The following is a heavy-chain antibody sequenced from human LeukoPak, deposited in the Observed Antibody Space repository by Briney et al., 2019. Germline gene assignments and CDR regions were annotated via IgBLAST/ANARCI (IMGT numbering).Heavy chain of an antibody. CDR2: ISGSGGST. J-gene: IGHJ4*02. Sequence: GGSLRLSCAASGFAFSSFAMSWVRQAPGKGLDWVSSISGSGGSTYYANSVKGRFTISRDSSKNTLYLQMNSLRAEDTAVYYCAKGVGTNKGGYYFDYWGQGTPVTVSS. CDR3: AKGVGTNKGGYYFDY. CDR1: GFAFSSFA. V-gene: IGHV3-23*01. D-gene: IGHD1-26*01.